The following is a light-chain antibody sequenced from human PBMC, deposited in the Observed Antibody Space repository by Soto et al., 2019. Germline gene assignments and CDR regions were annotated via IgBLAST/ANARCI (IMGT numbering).Light chain of an antibody. J-gene: IGLJ2*01. CDR1: SSNIGSGYD. V-gene: IGLV1-40*01. CDR3: HSYDVSLSGPV. CDR2: DNN. Sequence: QSVLTQRPSVSGAPGQRVTISCTGSSSNIGSGYDVHWYQQLPGTAPKVLIYDNNNRPSGVPDRFSGSKSGTSASLAITGLQAEDEAAYYCHSYDVSLSGPVFGGGTKLTVL.